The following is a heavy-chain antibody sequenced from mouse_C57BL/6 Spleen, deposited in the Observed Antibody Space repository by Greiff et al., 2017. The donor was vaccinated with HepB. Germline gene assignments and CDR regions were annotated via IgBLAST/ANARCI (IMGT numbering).Heavy chain of an antibody. D-gene: IGHD2-4*01. CDR1: GYTFTDYN. CDR3: ARWGIKGYAMDY. J-gene: IGHJ4*01. Sequence: EVQRVESGPELVKPGASVKIPCKASGYTFTDYNMDWVKQSHGKSLEWIGDINPNNGGTIYNQKFKGKATLTVDKSSSTAYMELRSLTSEDTAVYYCARWGIKGYAMDYWGQGTSVTVSS. V-gene: IGHV1-18*01. CDR2: INPNNGGT.